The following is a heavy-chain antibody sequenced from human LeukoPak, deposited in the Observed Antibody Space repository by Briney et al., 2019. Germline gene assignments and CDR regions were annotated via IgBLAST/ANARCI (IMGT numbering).Heavy chain of an antibody. J-gene: IGHJ6*02. CDR3: ARDSSAMVSYYYGMDV. CDR1: GFTFSSYG. D-gene: IGHD5-18*01. V-gene: IGHV3-30*03. Sequence: PGGSLRLSCAASGFTFSSYGMHWVRQAPGKGLEWVAVISYDGSKKYYADSVKGRFTISRDNSKNTLYLQTNSLRTEDTAIYYCARDSSAMVSYYYGMDVWGQGTTVTVSS. CDR2: ISYDGSKK.